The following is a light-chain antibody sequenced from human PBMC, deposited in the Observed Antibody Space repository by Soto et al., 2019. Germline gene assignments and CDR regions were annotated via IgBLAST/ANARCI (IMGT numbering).Light chain of an antibody. J-gene: IGKJ2*01. Sequence: DIVMTQSPATLSVSPGERATLSCRASQSVSTNLAWYQQKPGQAPRLLSYGASTRATAIPARFSGSGSGTEFTLTISSLQSEDFAVYYCQQYNNWPLYTFGQGNKLEIK. CDR3: QQYNNWPLYT. CDR1: QSVSTN. V-gene: IGKV3-15*01. CDR2: GAS.